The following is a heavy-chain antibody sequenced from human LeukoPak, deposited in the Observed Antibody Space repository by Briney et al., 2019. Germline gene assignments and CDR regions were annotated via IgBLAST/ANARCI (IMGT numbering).Heavy chain of an antibody. J-gene: IGHJ3*01. CDR1: GGSISSSSYY. CDR3: ARGGLVRGSLNSLTGFDF. Sequence: PSETLSLTCTVSGGSISSSSYYWGWIRQPPGKGLEWIGSIYYSGSTYYNPSLKSRVTISVDTSKNQFSLHLNSVTPDDTALYYCARGGLVRGSLNSLTGFDFWGQGTMVTVSS. D-gene: IGHD3-10*01. V-gene: IGHV4-39*01. CDR2: IYYSGST.